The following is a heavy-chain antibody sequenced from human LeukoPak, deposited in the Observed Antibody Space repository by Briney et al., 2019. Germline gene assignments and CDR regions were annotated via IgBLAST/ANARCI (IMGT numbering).Heavy chain of an antibody. CDR3: ARGTHYYDSSGYIYYFDY. D-gene: IGHD3-22*01. V-gene: IGHV4-4*07. CDR2: IYTSGST. Sequence: SETLSLTCTVSGGSISSYYWSWIRQPAGKGLEWIGRIYTSGSTNYNPSLKSRVTMSVDTSKNQFSLKLSSVTAAGTAVYYCARGTHYYDSSGYIYYFDYWGQGTLVTVSS. CDR1: GGSISSYY. J-gene: IGHJ4*02.